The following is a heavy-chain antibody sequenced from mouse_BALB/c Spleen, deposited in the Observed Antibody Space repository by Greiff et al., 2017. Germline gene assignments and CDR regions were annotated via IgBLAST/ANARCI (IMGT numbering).Heavy chain of an antibody. CDR3: ARDYYGSSYAMDY. J-gene: IGHJ4*01. CDR2: IWAGGST. D-gene: IGHD1-1*01. Sequence: VKLQQSGPGLVAPSQSLSITCTVSGFSLTSYGVHWVRQPPGKGLEWLGVIWAGGSTNYNSALMSRLSISKDNSKSQVFLKMNSLQTDDTAMYYCARDYYGSSYAMDYWGQRTSVTVSS. V-gene: IGHV2-9*02. CDR1: GFSLTSYG.